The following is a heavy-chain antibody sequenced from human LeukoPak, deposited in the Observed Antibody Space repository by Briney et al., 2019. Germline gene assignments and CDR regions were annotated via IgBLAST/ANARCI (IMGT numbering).Heavy chain of an antibody. D-gene: IGHD1-26*01. V-gene: IGHV4-39*01. Sequence: SETLSLTCTVSGGSISSSGYYWGWIRQPPGKGLEWIASIYYSGSTYYNPSLKSRVTMSVDTSKNQLSLKLSSLTAADTAVYYCARHEYSGSYYGLSWFDPWGQGTLVTVSS. CDR1: GGSISSSGYY. CDR2: IYYSGST. J-gene: IGHJ5*02. CDR3: ARHEYSGSYYGLSWFDP.